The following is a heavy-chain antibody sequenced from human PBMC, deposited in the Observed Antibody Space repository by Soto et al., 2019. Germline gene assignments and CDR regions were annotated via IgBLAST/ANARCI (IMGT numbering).Heavy chain of an antibody. CDR2: TRSKTKSFST. D-gene: IGHD2-2*02. CDR1: GFTLSDHT. J-gene: IGHJ6*04. CDR3: GRYIPGVRYNGMDV. V-gene: IGHV3-72*01. Sequence: GGSLRLSCSVSGFTLSDHTMDWVRQVPGKGLEWVGRTRSKTKSFSTEYAASVKGRFTISRDDSKDSLYLHMDSPKIEDTAMYYWGRYIPGVRYNGMDVWGKGTRVTVSS.